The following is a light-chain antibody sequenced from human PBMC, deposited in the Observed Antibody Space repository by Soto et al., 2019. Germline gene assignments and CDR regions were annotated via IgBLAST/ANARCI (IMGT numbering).Light chain of an antibody. CDR1: QRVSRN. V-gene: IGKV3-15*01. Sequence: EVVLTQSPATLSVSPGDRATLSCRASQRVSRNLAWYQQKPGQAPSLLIYGASTRATGVPARFSGSGSATEFTLSISSLQSEDVAVYYCQQYGDWPPETFGQGTKLEI. CDR3: QQYGDWPPET. CDR2: GAS. J-gene: IGKJ2*01.